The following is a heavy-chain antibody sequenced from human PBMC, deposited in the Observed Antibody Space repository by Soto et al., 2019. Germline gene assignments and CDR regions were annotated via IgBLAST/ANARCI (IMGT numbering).Heavy chain of an antibody. CDR1: GGTFSSYA. D-gene: IGHD6-6*01. V-gene: IGHV1-69*05. CDR3: AGEGGYSISCPFGS. Sequence: QVQLVQSGAEVKKPGSSVKVSCKASGGTFSSYAISWERQAPGQGLEWLGGIIPIFGTANYAQKFQGRVTITSDESSSTADRELSSLRSEDPAVYYCAGEGGYSISCPFGSLGQGTLVTLSS. J-gene: IGHJ5*02. CDR2: IIPIFGTA.